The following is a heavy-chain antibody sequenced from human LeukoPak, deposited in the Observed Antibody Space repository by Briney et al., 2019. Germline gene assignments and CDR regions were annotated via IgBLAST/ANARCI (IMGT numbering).Heavy chain of an antibody. D-gene: IGHD3-9*01. CDR2: IYSGGST. J-gene: IGHJ4*02. V-gene: IGHV3-66*01. CDR1: GFTVSSNY. Sequence: QPGGSLRLSCAASGFTVSSNYMSWVRQAPGKGLEWVSVIYSGGSTYYADSVKGRFTISRDNSKNTLYLQMNSLRAEDTAVYYCARSELRYFDWLLPTYFDYWGQGTLVTVSS. CDR3: ARSELRYFDWLLPTYFDY.